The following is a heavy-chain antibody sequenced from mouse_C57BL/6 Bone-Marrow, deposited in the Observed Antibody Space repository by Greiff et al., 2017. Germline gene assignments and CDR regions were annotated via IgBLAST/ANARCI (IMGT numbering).Heavy chain of an antibody. Sequence: VQLQQPGAELVKPGASVKLSCKASGYTFTSYWMHWVKQRPGRGLEWIGRIDPNSGGTKYNEKFKSKATLTVDKPSSTAYMQRSSLTSEDSAVYDCARSRGYGNYDAMDYWGQGTSVTVSS. CDR3: ARSRGYGNYDAMDY. CDR1: GYTFTSYW. D-gene: IGHD2-1*01. J-gene: IGHJ4*01. V-gene: IGHV1-72*01. CDR2: IDPNSGGT.